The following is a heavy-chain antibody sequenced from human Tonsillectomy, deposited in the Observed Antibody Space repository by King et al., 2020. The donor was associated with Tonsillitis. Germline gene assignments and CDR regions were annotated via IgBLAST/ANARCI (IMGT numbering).Heavy chain of an antibody. CDR3: ARAPNAAAGTFYYYYYYMDV. J-gene: IGHJ6*03. Sequence: VQLQQWGAGLLNPSETLSLTCAVSGGSFSGYYWSWIRQPPGKGLEWIGEINHSGSTNYNPSLKSRVTISVDTSKNQFSLKLSSVTAADTAVYYCARAPNAAAGTFYYYYYYMDVWGKGTTVTVSS. CDR1: GGSFSGYY. V-gene: IGHV4-34*01. CDR2: INHSGST. D-gene: IGHD6-13*01.